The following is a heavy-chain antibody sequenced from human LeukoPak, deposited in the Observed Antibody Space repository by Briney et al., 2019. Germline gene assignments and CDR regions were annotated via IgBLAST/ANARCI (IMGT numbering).Heavy chain of an antibody. CDR1: GGTFSSYA. Sequence: SVKVSCKASGGTFSSYAISWVRQAPGQGLEWMGGIIPIFGTANYAQKFQGRVTITADESTSTAYMELSSLRSEDTAVYYCARDRGAGNYYGSGSMDVWGKGTTVTISS. J-gene: IGHJ6*03. D-gene: IGHD3-10*01. CDR3: ARDRGAGNYYGSGSMDV. V-gene: IGHV1-69*13. CDR2: IIPIFGTA.